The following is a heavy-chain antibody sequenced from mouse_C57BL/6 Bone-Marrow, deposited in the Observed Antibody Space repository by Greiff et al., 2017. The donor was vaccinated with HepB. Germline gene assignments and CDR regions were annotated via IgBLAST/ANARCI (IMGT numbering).Heavy chain of an antibody. CDR2: IRLKSDNYAT. CDR1: GFTFSNYW. V-gene: IGHV6-3*01. J-gene: IGHJ3*01. D-gene: IGHD4-1*01. Sequence: EVKLMESGGGLVQPGGSMKLSCVASGFTFSNYWMNWVRQSPEKGLEWVAQIRLKSDNYATHYAESVKGRFTISRDDSKSSVYLQMNNLRAEDTGIYYCTDNWVFAYWGQGTLVTVSA. CDR3: TDNWVFAY.